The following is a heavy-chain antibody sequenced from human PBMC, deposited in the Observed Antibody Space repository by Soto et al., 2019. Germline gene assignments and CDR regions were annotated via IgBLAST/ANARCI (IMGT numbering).Heavy chain of an antibody. V-gene: IGHV4-59*08. D-gene: IGHD5-12*01. Sequence: PSETLSLTCTVSGGSISSHYWSWIRQPPGQGLKWIGYIYYSGSTNYNPSLKSRVTISVDTSKSQFSLRLSSVTAADTAVYFCARLDGYDHYFAYWGQGALVTVSS. J-gene: IGHJ4*02. CDR1: GGSISSHY. CDR2: IYYSGST. CDR3: ARLDGYDHYFAY.